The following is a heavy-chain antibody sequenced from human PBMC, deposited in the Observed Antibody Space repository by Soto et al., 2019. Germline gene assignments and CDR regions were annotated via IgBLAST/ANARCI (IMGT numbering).Heavy chain of an antibody. D-gene: IGHD6-19*01. J-gene: IGHJ4*02. Sequence: QVQLVESGGGVVQPGRSLRLSCAASGITFSIYAMHWVRQAPGKGLEWVAVISYDGSKKYYADSVKGRFTISRDNSKNTLYLQMNSLRTEDTAVYYCAARSSGTGYSNGWRVLDYWGQGTLVTVSS. CDR1: GITFSIYA. CDR2: ISYDGSKK. CDR3: AARSSGTGYSNGWRVLDY. V-gene: IGHV3-30-3*01.